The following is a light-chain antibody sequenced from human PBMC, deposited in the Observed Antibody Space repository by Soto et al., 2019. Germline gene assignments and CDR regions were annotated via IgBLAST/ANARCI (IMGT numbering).Light chain of an antibody. CDR1: QSISSY. V-gene: IGKV1-39*01. J-gene: IGKJ3*01. CDR2: AAS. Sequence: DIQMTQSPSSLSASVGDRVTITCRASQSISSYLNWYQQKPGKAPNLLIYAASSLQSGVPSRFSGSGSGTDFTLTISSLQPEDFATYCCQQSSSTPFTFGPGTKVDVK. CDR3: QQSSSTPFT.